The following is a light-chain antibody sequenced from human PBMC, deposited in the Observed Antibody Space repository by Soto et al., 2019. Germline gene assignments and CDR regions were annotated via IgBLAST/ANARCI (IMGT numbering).Light chain of an antibody. CDR2: EVH. J-gene: IGLJ1*01. CDR1: SSDFAVYNY. V-gene: IGLV2-14*01. Sequence: QSGLTQPASESGSPGQSITISCTGTSSDFAVYNYVSWYQLHPAKAPKLMIYEVHLRTSGVSNRFSGSKSGNTASLTISGLQSEEAAHYHCAAGDDSLNGYVFGTGTKVPV. CDR3: AAGDDSLNGYV.